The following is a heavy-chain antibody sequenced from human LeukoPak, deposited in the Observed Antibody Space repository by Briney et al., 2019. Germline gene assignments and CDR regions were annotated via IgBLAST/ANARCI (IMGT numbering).Heavy chain of an antibody. J-gene: IGHJ4*02. CDR1: GFTFSSHS. CDR3: VRDSDSVARGYFDY. Sequence: GRSPRLSCAASGFTFSSHSMHWVRQAPGKGLERVAVISYDGTNIHYADSVKGRFTISRDNSKNTLYLQMNSLRPEDTAVYYCVRDSDSVARGYFDYWAREPWSPSPQ. D-gene: IGHD2-2*01. CDR2: ISYDGTNI. V-gene: IGHV3-30-3*01.